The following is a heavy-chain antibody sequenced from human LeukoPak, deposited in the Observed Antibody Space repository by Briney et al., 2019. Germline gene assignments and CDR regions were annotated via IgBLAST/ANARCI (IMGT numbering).Heavy chain of an antibody. CDR3: AKEALSYYGSGNSYGMDV. V-gene: IGHV3-21*01. CDR1: GFIVSNNY. Sequence: PGGSLRLSCVASGFIVSNNYMSWVRQAPGKGLEWVSSISSRGSYIYYADSVKGRFAISADNAMNSLYLQMNSLRAEDTAVYYCAKEALSYYGSGNSYGMDVWGQGTTVTVSS. D-gene: IGHD3-10*01. J-gene: IGHJ6*02. CDR2: ISSRGSYI.